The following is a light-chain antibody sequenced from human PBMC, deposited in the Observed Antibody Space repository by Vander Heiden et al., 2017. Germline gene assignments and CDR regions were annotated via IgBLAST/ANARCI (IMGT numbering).Light chain of an antibody. J-gene: IGLJ3*02. CDR3: AAWDDSLNGWV. CDR2: SNN. CDR1: SSNIGSNT. V-gene: IGLV1-44*01. Sequence: QYVLTQPPSASGTPGQRVTISCSGSSSNIGSNTVNWYQQLPGTAPKLLSYSNNQRPSGVPDRFSGSKSGTSASLAISGLQSEDEADYYCAAWDDSLNGWVFGGGTKLTVL.